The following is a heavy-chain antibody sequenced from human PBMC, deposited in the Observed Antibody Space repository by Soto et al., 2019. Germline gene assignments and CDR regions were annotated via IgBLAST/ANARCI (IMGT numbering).Heavy chain of an antibody. D-gene: IGHD4-17*01. CDR2: INSDRITT. J-gene: IGHJ3*02. V-gene: IGHV3-74*01. CDR3: ARDGGVTTSSFDI. CDR1: GFTFSSHW. Sequence: PGGSQRLSSTASGFTFSSHWMHWVRQAPGKGLVWVSRINSDRITTTYADSVKGRFTISRDNAKNTLYLQMNSLRAEDTAVYYCARDGGVTTSSFDIWGQGTMVTVSS.